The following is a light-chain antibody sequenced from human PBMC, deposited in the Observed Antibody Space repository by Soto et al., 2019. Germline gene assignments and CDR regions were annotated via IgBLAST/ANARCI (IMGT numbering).Light chain of an antibody. CDR3: QQYNNWPLT. Sequence: EIVLTQSPATLSVSPGDRATLSCRASQSVSSDLAWFQQKPGQDPRLLIYGASTRATGIPARFSGSGSGTEFTLTISSLQSEDFAIYYCQQYNNWPLTFGRGTKVEIK. CDR2: GAS. J-gene: IGKJ4*01. V-gene: IGKV3-15*01. CDR1: QSVSSD.